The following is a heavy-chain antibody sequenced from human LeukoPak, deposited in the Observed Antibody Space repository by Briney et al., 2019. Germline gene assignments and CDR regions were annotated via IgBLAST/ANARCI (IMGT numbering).Heavy chain of an antibody. Sequence: GSLRLSCAASGFTFSSYGMHWVRQAPGKGLEWVAVISYDGSNKYYADSVKGRFTISRDNSKNTLYLQMNSLRAEDTAVYYCARDRDSGYDFSAGLYMDVWGKGTTVTVSS. J-gene: IGHJ6*03. CDR1: GFTFSSYG. V-gene: IGHV3-30*03. CDR2: ISYDGSNK. D-gene: IGHD5-12*01. CDR3: ARDRDSGYDFSAGLYMDV.